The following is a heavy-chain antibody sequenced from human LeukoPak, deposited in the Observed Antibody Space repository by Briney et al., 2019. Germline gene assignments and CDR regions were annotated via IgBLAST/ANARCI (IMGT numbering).Heavy chain of an antibody. J-gene: IGHJ3*02. D-gene: IGHD2-2*02. CDR2: TYYRSKWYN. CDR1: GDSVSSNSAA. Sequence: SQTLSLTSAISGDSVSSNSAAWNWIRQSPSRGLEWLGRTYYRSKWYNDYAVSVKSRITINPDTSKNQFSLQLNSVTPEHTAVYYCARVYCSSTSCYTADSDAFDIWGQGTMVTVSS. V-gene: IGHV6-1*01. CDR3: ARVYCSSTSCYTADSDAFDI.